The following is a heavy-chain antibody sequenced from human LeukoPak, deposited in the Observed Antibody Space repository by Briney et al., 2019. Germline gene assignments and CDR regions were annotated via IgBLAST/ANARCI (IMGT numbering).Heavy chain of an antibody. CDR1: GGSISNYY. D-gene: IGHD6-13*01. CDR3: ARVKYSSSWGRNWYFDL. Sequence: SETLSLTCTVSGGSISNYYWSWIRQPPGKGLEWIGYIYYNGSTNYNPSLKSRVTISVDTSKNQFSLKLSSVTAADTAVYYCARVKYSSSWGRNWYFDLWGRGSLVIVSS. CDR2: IYYNGST. J-gene: IGHJ2*01. V-gene: IGHV4-59*08.